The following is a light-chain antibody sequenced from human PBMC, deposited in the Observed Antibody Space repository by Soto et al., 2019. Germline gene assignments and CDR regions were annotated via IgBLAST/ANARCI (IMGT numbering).Light chain of an antibody. CDR1: QDISNY. CDR3: QQYDDLPGT. CDR2: DAS. V-gene: IGKV1-33*01. J-gene: IGKJ3*01. Sequence: DIQMTQSPSSLSASAGDRVTITCQASQDISNYLNWYQQKPGKAPMLLIYDASNLETGVPSRFNGSGSGTDFTLTISTLQPEDIATYYCQQYDDLPGTFGPGTKVDIK.